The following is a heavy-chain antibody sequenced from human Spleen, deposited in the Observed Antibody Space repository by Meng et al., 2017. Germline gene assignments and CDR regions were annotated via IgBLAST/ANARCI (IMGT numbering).Heavy chain of an antibody. CDR2: INPNNGGT. Sequence: QVQRVQSGAEGKKPGATVKVSCRASGYTFTSYFLHWVRQAPGQGLEWLGTINPNNGGTSYARRFQGRVTLTSDTSTSTVYMDLGNLGSEDTALYYCAREKSPGNFDYLGQGILVTVSS. J-gene: IGHJ4*02. CDR1: GYTFTSYF. V-gene: IGHV1-46*01. CDR3: AREKSPGNFDY.